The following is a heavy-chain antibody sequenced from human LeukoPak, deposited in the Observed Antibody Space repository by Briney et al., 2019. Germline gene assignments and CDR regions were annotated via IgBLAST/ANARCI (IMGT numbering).Heavy chain of an antibody. J-gene: IGHJ4*02. CDR1: GFTFSSYG. Sequence: GGSLRLSCAASGFTFSSYGMSWVRQAPGKGLEWVPAISGSGGSTYYADSVKGRFTISRDNSKNTLYLQMNSLRAEDTAVYYCAKVSSGWYGQNDYWGQGTLVTVSS. CDR3: AKVSSGWYGQNDY. V-gene: IGHV3-23*01. CDR2: ISGSGGST. D-gene: IGHD6-19*01.